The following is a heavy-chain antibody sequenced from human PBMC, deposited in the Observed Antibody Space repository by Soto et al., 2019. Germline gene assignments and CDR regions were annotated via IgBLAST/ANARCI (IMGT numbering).Heavy chain of an antibody. D-gene: IGHD3-22*01. Sequence: GGSLRLSCAASGFNFGNFGMSWVRQAPGKGPQWVSSITNTGGATYYADSVKGRFIVSRDNSKNLLYLQMNSLRVEDTAVYYCARDSSSYDSSGLDYWGQGTLVTVSS. J-gene: IGHJ4*02. CDR1: GFNFGNFG. CDR2: ITNTGGAT. CDR3: ARDSSSYDSSGLDY. V-gene: IGHV3-23*01.